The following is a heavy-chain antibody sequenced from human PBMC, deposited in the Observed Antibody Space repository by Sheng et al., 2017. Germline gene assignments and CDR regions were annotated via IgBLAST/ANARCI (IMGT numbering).Heavy chain of an antibody. D-gene: IGHD2-2*01. CDR3: ARDEEVPAPLGVFYYYGMDV. CDR2: ISSSGSTI. J-gene: IGHJ6*02. V-gene: IGHV3-11*01. CDR1: GFTFSDYY. Sequence: PGGSLRLSCAASGFTFSDYYMSWIRPGSRGRGVEWVSYISSSGSTIYYADSVKGRFTISRDNAKNSLYLQMNSLRAEDTAVYYCARDEEVPAPLGVFYYYGMDVWDQG.